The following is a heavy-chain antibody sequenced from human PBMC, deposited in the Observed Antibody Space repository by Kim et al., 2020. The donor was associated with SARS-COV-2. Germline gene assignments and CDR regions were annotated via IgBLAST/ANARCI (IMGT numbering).Heavy chain of an antibody. Sequence: GGSLRLSCAASGFTFSSYGMHWVRQAPGKGLEWVAVISYDGSNKYYADSVKGRFTISRDNCKNTLYLQMNSLRAEDTAVYYCAKDQQLQLNYYYYGMDVWGQGTTVTVSS. CDR1: GFTFSSYG. CDR3: AKDQQLQLNYYYYGMDV. CDR2: ISYDGSNK. J-gene: IGHJ6*02. D-gene: IGHD6-13*01. V-gene: IGHV3-30*18.